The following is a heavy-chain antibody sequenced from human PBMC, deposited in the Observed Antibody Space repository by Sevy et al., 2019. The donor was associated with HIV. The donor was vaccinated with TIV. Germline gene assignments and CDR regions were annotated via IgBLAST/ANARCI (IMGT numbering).Heavy chain of an antibody. CDR2: ISGSGGST. Sequence: GGSLRLSCAASGFTFSSYAMSWVRQAPGKGLEWVSAISGSGGSTYYADSVKGRFTISRDNYKNTLYLQMNSLRAEDTAVYYCAKGYVLRFLEWLPPGPSTHDAFDIWGQGTMVTVSS. CDR1: GFTFSSYA. V-gene: IGHV3-23*01. CDR3: AKGYVLRFLEWLPPGPSTHDAFDI. J-gene: IGHJ3*02. D-gene: IGHD3-3*01.